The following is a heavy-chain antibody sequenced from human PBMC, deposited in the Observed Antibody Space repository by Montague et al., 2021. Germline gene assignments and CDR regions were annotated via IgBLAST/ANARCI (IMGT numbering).Heavy chain of an antibody. J-gene: IGHJ6*02. Sequence: SETLSLTCSVSGASISDYYWSWIRQPPGKGLEWIGYIYYSRRTNYNPSLKSRVTISVDTSKNQFSLKLSSVTAADTAFYYCAVTNPCYYYGMDVWGQGTKVTVSS. CDR1: GASISDYY. CDR3: AVTNPCYYYGMDV. D-gene: IGHD1-14*01. CDR2: IYYSRRT. V-gene: IGHV4-59*01.